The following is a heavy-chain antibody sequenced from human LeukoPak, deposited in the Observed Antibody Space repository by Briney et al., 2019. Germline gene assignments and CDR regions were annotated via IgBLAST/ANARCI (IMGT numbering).Heavy chain of an antibody. D-gene: IGHD4-11*01. Sequence: SETLSLTCTVSGGSISSGSYYWSWIRQPAGKGLEWIGRIYTSGSTNYNPSLKSRVTISVDTSKNQFSLKLSSATAADTAVYFCARGRVSSSTWHSTYYYYFYMDVWGKGTTVTVSS. V-gene: IGHV4-61*02. CDR3: ARGRVSSSTWHSTYYYYFYMDV. CDR1: GGSISSGSYY. J-gene: IGHJ6*03. CDR2: IYTSGST.